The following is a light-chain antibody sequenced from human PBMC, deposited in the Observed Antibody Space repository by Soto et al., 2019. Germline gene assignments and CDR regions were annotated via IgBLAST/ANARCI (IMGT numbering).Light chain of an antibody. CDR3: QQYDSSPQT. J-gene: IGKJ1*01. Sequence: EIVLTQSPGTLSLSPGERATLSCRASQSVSSSYLAWYQQKPDQAPRLLIYGASSRATGIPDRFSGSGSGTDFTLTISRLEPEDFAVYYCQQYDSSPQTFGQGTKVEIK. V-gene: IGKV3-20*01. CDR1: QSVSSSY. CDR2: GAS.